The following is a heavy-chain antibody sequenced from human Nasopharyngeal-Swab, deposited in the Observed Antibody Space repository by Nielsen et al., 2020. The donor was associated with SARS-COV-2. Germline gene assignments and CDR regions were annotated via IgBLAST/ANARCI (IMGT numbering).Heavy chain of an antibody. CDR3: ARGQGPRHYYDSSGYYYDVLGRGYYFDY. D-gene: IGHD3-22*01. Sequence: WIRQPPGQGLEWIGEINHSDSTNYNPSLKSRVTISVYTSKNQFSLKLSSVTAPDTAVYYCARGQGPRHYYDSSGYYYDVLGRGYYFDYWGQGTLVTVSS. CDR2: INHSDST. V-gene: IGHV4-34*01. J-gene: IGHJ4*02.